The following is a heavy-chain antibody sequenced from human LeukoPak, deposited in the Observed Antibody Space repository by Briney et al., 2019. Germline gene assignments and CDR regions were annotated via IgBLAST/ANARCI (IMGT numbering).Heavy chain of an antibody. CDR1: GFTVRNNY. V-gene: IGHV3-53*01. J-gene: IGHJ4*02. CDR2: IYSGGST. D-gene: IGHD3-10*01. Sequence: GGSLRLSCEASGFTVRNNYMSWVRQAPGKGLEWVSVIYSGGSTYYADSVKGRFTISRDNSKNTLYLQMNSLRAEDTAVYYCARSLSRGYGSGSYFDYWGQGTLVTVSS. CDR3: ARSLSRGYGSGSYFDY.